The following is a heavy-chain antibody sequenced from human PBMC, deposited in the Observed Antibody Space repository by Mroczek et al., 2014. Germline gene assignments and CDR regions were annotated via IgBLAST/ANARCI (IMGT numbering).Heavy chain of an antibody. Sequence: VQLVQSGAEVKKPGESLKISCKGSGYSFTSYWIGWVRQMPGKGLEWMGIIYPGDSDTRYSPSFQGQVTISADKSISTAYLQWSSLKASDTAMYYCARLWTVTTSEVGFFPSNYYYYGMDVWGQGTTVTVSS. CDR1: GYSFTSYW. CDR3: ARLWTVTTSEVGFFPSNYYYYGMDV. V-gene: IGHV5-51*03. J-gene: IGHJ6*02. CDR2: IYPGDSDT. D-gene: IGHD4-11*01.